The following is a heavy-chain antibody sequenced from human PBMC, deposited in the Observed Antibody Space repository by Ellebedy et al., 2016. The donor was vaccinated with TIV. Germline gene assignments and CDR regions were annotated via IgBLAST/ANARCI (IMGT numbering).Heavy chain of an antibody. J-gene: IGHJ4*02. V-gene: IGHV5-51*01. CDR3: ARQEGGLPQIHY. D-gene: IGHD1-26*01. CDR2: IWPSDSET. Sequence: GESLKTSXEASGYNFDFNLIGWVRPSPGKGLEWVGVIWPSDSETKYGPSFEGHVTMSVDTSIRTLYLQWTSLRTSDSGVYYCARQEGGLPQIHYWGQGTQVTVSS. CDR1: GYNFDFNL.